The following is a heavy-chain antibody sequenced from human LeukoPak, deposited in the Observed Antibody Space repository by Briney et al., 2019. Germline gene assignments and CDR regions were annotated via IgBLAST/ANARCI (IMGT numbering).Heavy chain of an antibody. D-gene: IGHD5-18*01. CDR2: ISSSSSYI. Sequence: GGSLRLSCAASGFTLSSYSMNWVRQAPGKGLEWVSSISSSSSYIYYADSVKGRFTISRDNAKNSLYLQMNSLRAEDTAVYYCARAEIRLWTTGAFDIWGQGTMVTVSS. CDR1: GFTLSSYS. J-gene: IGHJ3*02. CDR3: ARAEIRLWTTGAFDI. V-gene: IGHV3-21*01.